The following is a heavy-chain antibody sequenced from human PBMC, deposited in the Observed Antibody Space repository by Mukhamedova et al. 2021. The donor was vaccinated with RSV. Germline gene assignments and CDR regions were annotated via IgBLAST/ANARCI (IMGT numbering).Heavy chain of an antibody. Sequence: QGRVTMTRDTSTSTVYMELSSLRSEDTAVYYCARGYYGSGSYFDYWGEGTRVTVPS. V-gene: IGHV1-46*04. J-gene: IGHJ4*02. CDR3: ARGYYGSGSYFDY. D-gene: IGHD3-10*01.